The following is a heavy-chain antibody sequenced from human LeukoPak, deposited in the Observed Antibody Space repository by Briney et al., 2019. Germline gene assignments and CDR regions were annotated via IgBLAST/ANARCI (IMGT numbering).Heavy chain of an antibody. CDR3: ARLHSAIYYGDAFDI. CDR2: ISSGSSTI. Sequence: GGSLRLSCAASGFIFSDYNMNWVRQAPGKGLEWVSYISSGSSTIYYADSVKGRFTISRDNAKNSLFMQMNSLRAEDTAAYYCARLHSAIYYGDAFDIWGQGTMVTVSS. J-gene: IGHJ3*02. CDR1: GFIFSDYN. V-gene: IGHV3-48*01. D-gene: IGHD1-26*01.